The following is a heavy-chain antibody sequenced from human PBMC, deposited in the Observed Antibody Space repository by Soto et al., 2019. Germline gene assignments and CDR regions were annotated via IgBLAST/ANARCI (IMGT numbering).Heavy chain of an antibody. CDR2: IYYSGST. Sequence: QVQLQESGPGLVKPSQTLSLTCTVSGGSISSGDYYWSWIRQPPGKGLEWIGYIYYSGSTYYNPSLKSRVTIPVDTSKNQFSLKLSSVTAADTAVYYCARALIRDSSGYYRPPDYWGQGTLVTVSS. CDR3: ARALIRDSSGYYRPPDY. J-gene: IGHJ4*02. CDR1: GGSISSGDYY. V-gene: IGHV4-30-4*01. D-gene: IGHD3-22*01.